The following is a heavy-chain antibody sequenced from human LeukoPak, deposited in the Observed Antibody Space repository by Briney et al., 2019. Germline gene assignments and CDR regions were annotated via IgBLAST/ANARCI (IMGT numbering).Heavy chain of an antibody. CDR3: ARGYGDMDV. CDR2: INPNSGGT. D-gene: IGHD3-16*01. Sequence: GASVKVSCKASGYTFTGYYMHWVRQAPGQGLEWMGRINPNSGGTNYAQKFQGRVTITADESTSTAYMELSSLRSEDTAVYYSARGYGDMDVWGKGTTVTVSS. CDR1: GYTFTGYY. V-gene: IGHV1-2*06. J-gene: IGHJ6*04.